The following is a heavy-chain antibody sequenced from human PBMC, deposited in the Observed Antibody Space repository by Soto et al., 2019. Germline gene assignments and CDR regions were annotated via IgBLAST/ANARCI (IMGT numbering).Heavy chain of an antibody. CDR3: ARGLRRQLLNWFDP. J-gene: IGHJ5*02. V-gene: IGHV4-59*01. D-gene: IGHD2-2*01. CDR1: GGSISSYY. CDR2: IYYIGST. Sequence: SETLSLTCTVPGGSISSYYWSWIRQPPGKGLEWIGYIYYIGSTNYNPSLKSRVTISVDTSKNQFSLKLSSVTAADTAVYYCARGLRRQLLNWFDPRGQGTLVTVSS.